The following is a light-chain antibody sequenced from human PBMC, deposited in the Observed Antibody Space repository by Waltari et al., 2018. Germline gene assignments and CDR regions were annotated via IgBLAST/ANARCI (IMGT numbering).Light chain of an antibody. CDR2: KDS. V-gene: IGLV3-25*03. J-gene: IGLJ2*01. Sequence: SCELTQPPSVSVSPGQTARITCSGDALPKQYAYWYQQKPGQAPVLVIYKDSERPSGIPERFSGSSSGTTVTLTISGVQAEDEADYYCQSADSSGTCVVFGGGTKLTVL. CDR1: ALPKQY. CDR3: QSADSSGTCVV.